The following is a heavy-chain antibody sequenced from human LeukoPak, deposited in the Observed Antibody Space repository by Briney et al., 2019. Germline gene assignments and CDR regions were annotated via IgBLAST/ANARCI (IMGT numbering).Heavy chain of an antibody. J-gene: IGHJ3*02. Sequence: PGRSLRLSCAASGSTFDDYAMHWVRQAPGKGLEWVSAISWNSGSIGYADSVKGRFTISRDNAKNSLYLQMNSLRAEDMALYYCAKVGYCSSTSCYTGAFDIWGQGTMVTVSS. V-gene: IGHV3-9*03. CDR2: ISWNSGSI. CDR3: AKVGYCSSTSCYTGAFDI. CDR1: GSTFDDYA. D-gene: IGHD2-2*02.